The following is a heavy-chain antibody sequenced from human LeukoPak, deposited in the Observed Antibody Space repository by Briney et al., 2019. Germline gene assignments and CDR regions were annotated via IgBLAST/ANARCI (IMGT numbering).Heavy chain of an antibody. Sequence: GASVKVSCKASGGTFSSYAISWVRQAPGQGLEWMGRIIPILGIASYAQKFQGRVTITADKSTSTAYMELSSLRSEDTAVYYCARVVRMRDYYYYGMDVWGQGTTVAVSS. J-gene: IGHJ6*02. CDR3: ARVVRMRDYYYYGMDV. V-gene: IGHV1-69*04. CDR1: GGTFSSYA. CDR2: IIPILGIA.